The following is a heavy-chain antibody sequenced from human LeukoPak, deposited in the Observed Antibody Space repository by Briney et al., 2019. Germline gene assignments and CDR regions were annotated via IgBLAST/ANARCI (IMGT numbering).Heavy chain of an antibody. J-gene: IGHJ6*03. CDR3: TRAWGSGWPYYYYMDV. CDR1: GFTFDDYG. D-gene: IGHD6-19*01. Sequence: GGSLRLSCAASGFTFDDYGMSWVRQAPGKGLEWVSGINWNGGSTGYADSVKGRFTISRDNAQNSLYLQMNSLRAEDTALYYCTRAWGSGWPYYYYMDVWGKGTTVTVSS. CDR2: INWNGGST. V-gene: IGHV3-20*04.